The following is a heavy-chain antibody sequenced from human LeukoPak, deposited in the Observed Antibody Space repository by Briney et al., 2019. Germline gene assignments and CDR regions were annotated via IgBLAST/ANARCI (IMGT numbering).Heavy chain of an antibody. CDR1: GGTFSSYA. D-gene: IGHD4-17*01. V-gene: IGHV1-69*04. Sequence: GASVKVSCKASGGTFSSYAISWVRQAPGQGLEWMGRIIPILGIANYAQKFQGRVTITADKSTSTAYMELSSLRSEDTAVYYCARGLHYGDYGDYYGMDVWGQGTTVTVSS. CDR2: IIPILGIA. CDR3: ARGLHYGDYGDYYGMDV. J-gene: IGHJ6*02.